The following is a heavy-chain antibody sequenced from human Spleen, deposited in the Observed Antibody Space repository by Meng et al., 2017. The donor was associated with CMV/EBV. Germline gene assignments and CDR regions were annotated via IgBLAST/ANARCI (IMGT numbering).Heavy chain of an antibody. CDR2: IRYDGSNK. V-gene: IGHV3-30*02. Sequence: GESLKISCAASGFTFSSYCMHWVRQAPGKGLSWVAFIRYDGSNKYYADSVKGRFTISRDNSKNTLYLQMNSLRAEDTAVYYCAKVRVVGYGMDVWGQGTTVTVSS. CDR1: GFTFSSYC. D-gene: IGHD2-2*01. CDR3: AKVRVVGYGMDV. J-gene: IGHJ6*02.